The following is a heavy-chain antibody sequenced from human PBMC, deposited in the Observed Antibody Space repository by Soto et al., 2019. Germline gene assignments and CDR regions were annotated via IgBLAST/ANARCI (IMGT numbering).Heavy chain of an antibody. CDR1: GGIFSTYA. CDR3: ARDRDDYGSGNYYNRIDF. CDR2: IIPIFGTP. J-gene: IGHJ4*02. Sequence: QVQLVQSGAEVKKPGSSVKVSCKASGGIFSTYAISWLRQAPGQGLEWMGGIIPIFGTPNYEQRIQGRVTITADESTSTAYMELSRLRSEDTAVYYCARDRDDYGSGNYYNRIDFWGQGTLVTVSS. V-gene: IGHV1-69*01. D-gene: IGHD3-10*01.